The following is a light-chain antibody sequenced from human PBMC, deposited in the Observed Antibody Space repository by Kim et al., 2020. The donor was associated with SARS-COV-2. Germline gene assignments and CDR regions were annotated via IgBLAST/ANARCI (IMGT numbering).Light chain of an antibody. CDR1: QSISSW. CDR3: QQYNSYPWT. Sequence: SASVGERVTITCRASQSISSWLAWYQQKPGKAPKLLIYKASSLESGVPSRFSGSGSGTEFTLTISSLQPDDFATYYCQQYNSYPWTFGQGTKLEI. CDR2: KAS. J-gene: IGKJ1*01. V-gene: IGKV1-5*03.